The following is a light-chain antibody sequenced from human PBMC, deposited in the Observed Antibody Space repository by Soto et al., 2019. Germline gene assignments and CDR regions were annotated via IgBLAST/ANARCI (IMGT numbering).Light chain of an antibody. V-gene: IGKV3-11*01. J-gene: IGKJ5*01. Sequence: EIVLTQSPATLSLSPGERATLSCRASQSVSSYLAWYQQKPGQAPRLLIYDASNRATGIPARFSGSGSGTDFTLTISKVEPEDFAVYYCQQYGTPRSVTFGQGTRQEIK. CDR3: QQYGTPRSVT. CDR1: QSVSSY. CDR2: DAS.